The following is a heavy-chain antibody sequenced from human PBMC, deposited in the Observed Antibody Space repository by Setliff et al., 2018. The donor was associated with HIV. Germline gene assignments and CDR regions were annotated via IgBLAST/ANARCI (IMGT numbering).Heavy chain of an antibody. Sequence: PSETLSLTCTVSGDSVSSRSYYWSWIRQPPGKGLEWVASIYFSGTPYYNPSLKNRVTISVDTSKNQFSLKLSSVTAADTAVYYCARRGMWSYETGGNPTATFDYWGQGVLVTVSS. CDR1: GDSVSSRSYY. V-gene: IGHV4-39*01. CDR2: IYFSGTP. J-gene: IGHJ4*02. CDR3: ARRGMWSYETGGNPTATFDY. D-gene: IGHD2-8*02.